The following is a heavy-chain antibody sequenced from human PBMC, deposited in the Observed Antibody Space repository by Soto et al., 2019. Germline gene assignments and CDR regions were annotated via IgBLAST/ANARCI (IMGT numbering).Heavy chain of an antibody. V-gene: IGHV1-46*01. Sequence: QVQLVQSGAEVKNPGASVKLSCKASGYIFTNYYIHWVRQAPGQGLEWMAIINPNGGSTNYAQEFQRRVTLARDTFTNTVYMELSSLRSEDTASYYCARDLTSGDYWGQGTLVTVSS. CDR1: GYIFTNYY. CDR2: INPNGGST. CDR3: ARDLTSGDY. D-gene: IGHD7-27*01. J-gene: IGHJ4*02.